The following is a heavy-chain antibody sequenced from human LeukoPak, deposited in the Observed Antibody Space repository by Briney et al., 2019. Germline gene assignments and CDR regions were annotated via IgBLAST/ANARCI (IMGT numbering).Heavy chain of an antibody. CDR1: GYTFTSYD. CDR2: MNPNSGNT. CDR3: ARGSMLGATSTPQFDY. Sequence: ASMKVSCKASGYTFTSYDINWVRQATGQGLEWMGWMNPNSGNTGYAQKFQGRVTMTRNTSISTAYMELSSLRSEDTAVYYCARGSMLGATSTPQFDYWGQGTLVTVSS. J-gene: IGHJ4*02. D-gene: IGHD1-26*01. V-gene: IGHV1-8*01.